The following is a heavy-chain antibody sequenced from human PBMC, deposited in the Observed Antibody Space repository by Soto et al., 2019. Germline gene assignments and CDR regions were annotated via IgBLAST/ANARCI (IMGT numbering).Heavy chain of an antibody. CDR3: ATMGTPVTGLYYFDY. D-gene: IGHD4-17*01. CDR2: ISYSGTT. J-gene: IGHJ4*02. V-gene: IGHV4-30-4*01. Sequence: PSETLSLTCTVSGGSISSGNYYWSWIRQPPGKGLEWIGFISYSGTTHYSASLRSRVSISVDTSKNQFSLDLSSVTAADTAVYYCATMGTPVTGLYYFDYWGQGTLATVS. CDR1: GGSISSGNYY.